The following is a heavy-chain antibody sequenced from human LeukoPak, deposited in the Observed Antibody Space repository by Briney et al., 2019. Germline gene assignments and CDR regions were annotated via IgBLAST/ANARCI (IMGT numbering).Heavy chain of an antibody. V-gene: IGHV3-7*01. J-gene: IGHJ4*02. D-gene: IGHD1-1*01. CDR2: IKQDGSER. CDR1: GFTFSNYW. CDR3: ARGVPTGIDYFDF. Sequence: GGSLRLSCAASGFTFSNYWMTWVRQAPGKGLEWVANIKQDGSERSYVDSVKGRFTISRDNAQNSLYLQINNLRADDTAVYYCARGVPTGIDYFDFWGQGTLVTVSS.